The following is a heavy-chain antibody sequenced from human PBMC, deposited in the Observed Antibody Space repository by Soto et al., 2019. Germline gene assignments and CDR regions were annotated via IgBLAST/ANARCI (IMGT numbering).Heavy chain of an antibody. D-gene: IGHD3-22*01. J-gene: IGHJ6*02. Sequence: QVQLQESGPGLVKPSQTLSLTCTVSGGSISSGDYYWSWIRQPPGKGLEWIGYIYYSGSTYYRPSLKRRVTISVDTSKNQVSLKLSSVTAADTAVYYCARDRWLRGRYGMDVWGQGTPVTVSS. CDR2: IYYSGST. V-gene: IGHV4-30-4*01. CDR1: GGSISSGDYY. CDR3: ARDRWLRGRYGMDV.